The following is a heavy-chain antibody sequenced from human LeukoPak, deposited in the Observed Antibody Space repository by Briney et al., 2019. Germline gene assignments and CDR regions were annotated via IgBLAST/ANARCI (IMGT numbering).Heavy chain of an antibody. CDR3: ARDRVRGYSYGHFDY. J-gene: IGHJ4*01. CDR2: INPSGGST. V-gene: IGHV1-46*01. Sequence: EASVKVSCKASGYTFTSYYMHWVRRAPGQGLEWMGIINPSGGSTSYAQKFQGRVTMTRDTSTSTVYMELSSLRSEDTAVYYCARDRVRGYSYGHFDYWDQGTLVTVSS. CDR1: GYTFTSYY. D-gene: IGHD5-18*01.